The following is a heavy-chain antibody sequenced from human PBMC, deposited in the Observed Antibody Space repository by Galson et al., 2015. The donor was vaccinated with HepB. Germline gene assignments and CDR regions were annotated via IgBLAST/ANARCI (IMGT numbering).Heavy chain of an antibody. J-gene: IGHJ4*02. CDR1: GFTFSSYA. V-gene: IGHV3-23*01. CDR3: AGGVSYDFWSGYYFDY. CDR2: ISGSGGST. D-gene: IGHD3-3*01. Sequence: SLRLSCAASGFTFSSYAMSWVRQAPGKGLEWVSAISGSGGSTYNADSVKGRFTISRDNSKNTLYLQMNSLRAEDTAVYYCAGGVSYDFWSGYYFDYWGQGTLVTVSS.